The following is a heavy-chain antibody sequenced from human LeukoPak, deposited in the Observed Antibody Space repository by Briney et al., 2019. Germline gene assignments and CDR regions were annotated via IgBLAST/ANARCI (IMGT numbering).Heavy chain of an antibody. D-gene: IGHD1-26*01. V-gene: IGHV3-72*01. Sequence: PGGSLRLSCAASGFTFSSYAMHWVRQAPGKGLEWVGRTRNKANSYTTEYAASVKGRFTISRDDSKNSLYLQMNSLKTEDTAVYYCAIVGATKERWVDYWGQGTLVTVSS. CDR3: AIVGATKERWVDY. CDR2: TRNKANSYTT. J-gene: IGHJ4*02. CDR1: GFTFSSYA.